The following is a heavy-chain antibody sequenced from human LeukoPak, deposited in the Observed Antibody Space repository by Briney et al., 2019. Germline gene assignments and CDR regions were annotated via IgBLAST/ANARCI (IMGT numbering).Heavy chain of an antibody. CDR2: ISGSGGST. CDR3: AKANSITIFGVISPVDY. D-gene: IGHD3-3*01. Sequence: PGGTLRLSCAASGFTFSSCGMSWVRQAPGKGLEWVSAISGSGGSTYYADSVKGRFTISRDNSKNTLYLQMNSLRAEDTAVYYCAKANSITIFGVISPVDYWGQGTLVTVSS. V-gene: IGHV3-23*01. J-gene: IGHJ4*02. CDR1: GFTFSSCG.